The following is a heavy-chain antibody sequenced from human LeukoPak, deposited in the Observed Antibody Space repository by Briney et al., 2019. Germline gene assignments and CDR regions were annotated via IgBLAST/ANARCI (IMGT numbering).Heavy chain of an antibody. CDR2: IDWDDDK. CDR1: GFSLSTSGMR. V-gene: IGHV2-70*03. D-gene: IGHD3-10*01. Sequence: SGPALVKPTQTLTLTCTFSGFSLSTSGMRVSWIRQPPGKALEWLARIDWDDDKFYSTSLKTRLTISKDTSKNQVVLTMTNMDPVDTAVYYCARDRPGSDAFDIWGQGTMVTVSS. CDR3: ARDRPGSDAFDI. J-gene: IGHJ3*02.